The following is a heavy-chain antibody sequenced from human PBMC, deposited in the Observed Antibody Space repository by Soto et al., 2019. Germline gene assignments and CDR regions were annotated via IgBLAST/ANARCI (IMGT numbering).Heavy chain of an antibody. CDR3: ARQNRGYSGYDSLYYDYYDMDV. Sequence: PGESLKISCKGSGYSFTSYWISWVRQMPGKGLEWMGRIDPSDSYTNYSPSFQGHVTISADKSISTAYLQWSSLKASDTAMYYCARQNRGYSGYDSLYYDYYDMDVCGQGTTVTVSS. J-gene: IGHJ6*02. CDR2: IDPSDSYT. CDR1: GYSFTSYW. D-gene: IGHD5-12*01. V-gene: IGHV5-10-1*01.